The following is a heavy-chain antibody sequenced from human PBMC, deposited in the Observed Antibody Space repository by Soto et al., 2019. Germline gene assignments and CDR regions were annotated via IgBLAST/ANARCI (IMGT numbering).Heavy chain of an antibody. Sequence: SETLSLTCTVSGGSLNTYYWSWVRQPPGKGLEWIGYIYYIGYTNYDPSLKSRVTISLDTSKNQFSLRLSSVTAADTAVYYCARQYCSATSCYPGHWGQGTLVTVSS. CDR1: GGSLNTYY. J-gene: IGHJ4*02. D-gene: IGHD2-2*01. V-gene: IGHV4-59*08. CDR3: ARQYCSATSCYPGH. CDR2: IYYIGYT.